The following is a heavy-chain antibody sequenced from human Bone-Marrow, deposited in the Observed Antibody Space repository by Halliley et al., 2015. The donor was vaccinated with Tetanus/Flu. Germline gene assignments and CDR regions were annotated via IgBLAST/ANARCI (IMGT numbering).Heavy chain of an antibody. Sequence: TLSLTCVVSGYSISSGSFWAWIRQTPEKGLEWIGSVSHSGTSYYNPSLRSRVTLQVDTSKNHFSLSLSSVTAADTAVFYCARVLATLPGVYGMDVWGQGTTVTVSS. CDR1: GYSISSGSF. J-gene: IGHJ6*02. D-gene: IGHD2-15*01. CDR3: ARVLATLPGVYGMDV. V-gene: IGHV4-38-2*01. CDR2: VSHSGTS.